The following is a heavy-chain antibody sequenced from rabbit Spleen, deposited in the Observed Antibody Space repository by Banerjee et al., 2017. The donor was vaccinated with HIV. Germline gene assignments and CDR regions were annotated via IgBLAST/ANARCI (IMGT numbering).Heavy chain of an antibody. CDR2: IDSGSRDFT. CDR1: GVSLSDKDV. J-gene: IGHJ6*01. D-gene: IGHD1-1*01. V-gene: IGHV1S40*01. Sequence: QSLEESGGDLVKPEGSLTLTCKASGVSLSDKDVMCWVRQAPGKGLEWIACIDSGSRDFTYYASWARGRFTISKTSSTTVTLQMTRLTDADTATYFCARDTSSSFSSYGMDLWGPGTPSPS. CDR3: ARDTSSSFSSYGMDL.